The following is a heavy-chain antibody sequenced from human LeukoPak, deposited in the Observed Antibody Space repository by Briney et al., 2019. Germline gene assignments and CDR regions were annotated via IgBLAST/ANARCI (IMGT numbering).Heavy chain of an antibody. CDR1: GYTLTELS. V-gene: IGHV1-24*01. J-gene: IGHJ6*02. D-gene: IGHD6-13*01. Sequence: ASVKVSCKVSGYTLTELSMHWVRQAPGKGLEWMGGFDPEDGETIYAQKFQGRVTMTEDTSTDTAYMELSSLRSEDTAVYYCATDAPRIAAAGTVNPGYYYYYGMDVWGQGTTVTVSS. CDR3: ATDAPRIAAAGTVNPGYYYYYGMDV. CDR2: FDPEDGET.